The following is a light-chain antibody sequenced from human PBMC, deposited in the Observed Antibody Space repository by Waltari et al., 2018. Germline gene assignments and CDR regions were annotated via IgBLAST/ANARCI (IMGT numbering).Light chain of an antibody. Sequence: DIVMTQSPDSLAVSLGERATINCKSSQSILYSSNNKNYLAWYQQKPGQPPKLLIYWASTRASGVPDRFSGSGSGTDFTLTISSLQAEDVAVYYCQQYYGFPLTFGGGTKVEIK. CDR2: WAS. CDR1: QSILYSSNNKNY. CDR3: QQYYGFPLT. V-gene: IGKV4-1*01. J-gene: IGKJ4*01.